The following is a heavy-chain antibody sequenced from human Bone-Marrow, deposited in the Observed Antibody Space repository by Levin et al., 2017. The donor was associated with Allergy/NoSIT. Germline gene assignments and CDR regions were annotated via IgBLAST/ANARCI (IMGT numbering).Heavy chain of an antibody. J-gene: IGHJ4*02. CDR3: ARDLDTSELFDS. D-gene: IGHD1-1*01. CDR1: GFNFSDRG. V-gene: IGHV3-33*01. CDR2: IWYDGTDK. Sequence: PGGSLRPSSAASGFNFSDRGMHWVRQAPGKGLEWVGIIWYDGTDKHYADSVRGRFIISRDNSKNTLYLQMNSLRAEDTAVYYCARDLDTSELFDSWGQGTLVTVAS.